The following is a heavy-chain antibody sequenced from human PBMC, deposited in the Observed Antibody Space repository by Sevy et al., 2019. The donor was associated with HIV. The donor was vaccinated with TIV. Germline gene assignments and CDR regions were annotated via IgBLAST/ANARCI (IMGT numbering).Heavy chain of an antibody. CDR3: ARGIAAPRGMHV. CDR2: FYYSAST. D-gene: IGHD6-13*01. CDR1: GDSISGYY. J-gene: IGHJ6*02. V-gene: IGHV4-59*01. Sequence: SETLSLTCTVSGDSISGYYWSWIRQPPGKGLEWIGYFYYSASTNYNPSLKSRVTISVDTTKNQVSLKVRSLTAADTAVYYCARGIAAPRGMHVWGQGTTVTV.